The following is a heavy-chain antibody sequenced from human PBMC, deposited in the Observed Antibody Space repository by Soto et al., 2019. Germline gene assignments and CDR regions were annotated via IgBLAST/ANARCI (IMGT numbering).Heavy chain of an antibody. D-gene: IGHD2-15*01. J-gene: IGHJ4*02. CDR3: VRASLVVAAATREDY. CDR1: GFTFSSYW. V-gene: IGHV3-74*01. Sequence: EVQLVESGGGLVQPGGSLRLSCAASGFTFSSYWMHWVRQAPGKGLVWVSRINSDGSSTSYADSVKGRFTISRDNAKNKLYLQMQSLRAEDTAVYYCVRASLVVAAATREDYWGQGTLVTVSS. CDR2: INSDGSST.